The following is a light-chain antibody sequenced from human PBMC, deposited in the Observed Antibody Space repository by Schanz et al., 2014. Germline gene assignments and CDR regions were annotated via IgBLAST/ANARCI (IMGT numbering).Light chain of an antibody. CDR1: QSVSSSY. CDR3: QQYGDSPLT. CDR2: GAS. Sequence: EIVLTQSPGTLSLSPGERATLSCRASQSVSSSYLAWYQQKPGQAPRLLIYGASSRANGIPDRLSGSGSGTDFTLTISRLEPEDFAVYYCQQYGDSPLTFGQGTKLEIK. V-gene: IGKV3-20*01. J-gene: IGKJ2*01.